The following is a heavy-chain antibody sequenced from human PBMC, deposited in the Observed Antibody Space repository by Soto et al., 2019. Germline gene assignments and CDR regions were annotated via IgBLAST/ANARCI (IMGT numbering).Heavy chain of an antibody. CDR3: ARHSLALRKNNWFDP. CDR2: IFYLGSS. J-gene: IGHJ5*02. CDR1: GDSIMSSDFY. D-gene: IGHD3-3*02. Sequence: SETLSLTCTVSGDSIMSSDFYWGWVRQPPGKGLEWIGSIFYLGSSYYNPSLKSRVTMSVDTSKNQFSLRLRSVTAADTALYFCARHSLALRKNNWFDPWGQGIMVTVS. V-gene: IGHV4-39*01.